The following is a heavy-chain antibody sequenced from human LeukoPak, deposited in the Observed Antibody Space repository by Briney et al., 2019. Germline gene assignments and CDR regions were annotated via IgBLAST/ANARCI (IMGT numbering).Heavy chain of an antibody. Sequence: AGGSLRLSCAASGFTFSSYCMTWVRQAPGKGLEWVANIRQDASDEYYVDSVKGRFTISRDNAKNSLYLHMYSLTAADTAMSYCXRXSDDLFSWXFFYLDVWGKGTTVTVSS. CDR3: XRXSDDLFSWXFFYLDV. D-gene: IGHD3-3*01. J-gene: IGHJ6*03. CDR1: GFTFSSYC. V-gene: IGHV3-7*01. CDR2: IRQDASDE.